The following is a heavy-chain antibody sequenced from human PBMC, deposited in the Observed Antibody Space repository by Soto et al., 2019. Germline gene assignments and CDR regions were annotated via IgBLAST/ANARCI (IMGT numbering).Heavy chain of an antibody. J-gene: IGHJ4*02. CDR3: AREEYTVGAAGTIDY. CDR1: GGSISSGGYS. V-gene: IGHV4-30-2*01. CDR2: IYHSGST. D-gene: IGHD6-13*01. Sequence: SETLSLTCAVSGGSISSGGYSWSWIRQPPGKGLEWIGYIYHSGSTYHNPSLKSRVTISVDRSKNQFSLKLSSVTAADTAVYYCAREEYTVGAAGTIDYWGQGTLVTVSS.